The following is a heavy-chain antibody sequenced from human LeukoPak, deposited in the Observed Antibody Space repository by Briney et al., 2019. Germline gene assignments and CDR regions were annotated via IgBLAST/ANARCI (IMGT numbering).Heavy chain of an antibody. D-gene: IGHD3-22*01. J-gene: IGHJ4*02. CDR3: ATTTYYYDSSGYYVLAYFDY. V-gene: IGHV3-7*03. CDR2: IKQDGSEK. Sequence: GGSLRLSCAASGFTFSNYAMSWVRQAPGKGLEWVANIKQDGSEKDYVDSLKGRFTISRDNAKNSVYLQMNSLRAEDTAVYYCATTTYYYDSSGYYVLAYFDYWGQGTLVTVSS. CDR1: GFTFSNYA.